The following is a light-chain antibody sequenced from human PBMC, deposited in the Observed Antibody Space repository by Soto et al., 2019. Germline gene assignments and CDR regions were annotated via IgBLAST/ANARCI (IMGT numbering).Light chain of an antibody. Sequence: QSVLTQAASVSGSPGQSITISCTGTSRDVGGYNYVSWYQQSPGKAPNLMIYGVTNRPSGVSNRFSGSKTGNTASLTISGLQAEDEAYYYCFSHRRGDSHVFGTGTKVTVL. J-gene: IGLJ1*01. V-gene: IGLV2-14*01. CDR3: FSHRRGDSHV. CDR2: GVT. CDR1: SRDVGGYNY.